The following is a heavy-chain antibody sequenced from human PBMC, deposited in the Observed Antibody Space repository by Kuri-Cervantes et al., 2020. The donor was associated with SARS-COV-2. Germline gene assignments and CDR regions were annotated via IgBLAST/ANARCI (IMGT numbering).Heavy chain of an antibody. CDR3: VRSTPFRRLVVIPQGGAFDI. CDR2: INPNSGGT. CDR1: GYTSTGYY. V-gene: IGHV1-2*04. Sequence: ASVKVSCNASGYTSTGYYMHWLRQAPGQGLEWMGWINPNSGGTNYAQTFQGWVTMTRDTSTSTVYMELSRLRSDDTAVYYCVRSTPFRRLVVIPQGGAFDIWGQGTMVTVSS. D-gene: IGHD3-22*01. J-gene: IGHJ3*02.